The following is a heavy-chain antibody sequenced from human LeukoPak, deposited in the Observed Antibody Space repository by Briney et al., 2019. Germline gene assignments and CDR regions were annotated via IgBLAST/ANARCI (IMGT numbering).Heavy chain of an antibody. CDR2: INHSGST. Sequence: SETLSLTCAVYGGSFSGYYWSWIRQPPGKGLEWIGEINHSGSTNYNPSLKSRVTISVDTSKNQFSLKLSSVTAADTAVYYCARGADHDYSSPYRLYYFDYWGQGTLVTVSS. J-gene: IGHJ4*02. CDR1: GGSFSGYY. D-gene: IGHD4-11*01. CDR3: ARGADHDYSSPYRLYYFDY. V-gene: IGHV4-34*01.